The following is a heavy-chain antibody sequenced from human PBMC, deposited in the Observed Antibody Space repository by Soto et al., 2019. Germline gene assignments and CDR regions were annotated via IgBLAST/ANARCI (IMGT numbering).Heavy chain of an antibody. J-gene: IGHJ4*02. CDR3: ARGPNGGNIYYFDY. CDR1: GYTFINYY. V-gene: IGHV1-46*04. D-gene: IGHD2-15*01. CDR2: INPIGGST. Sequence: ASVKVSCKASGYTFINYYMHWVRQAPGQGLEWMGIINPIGGSTRYAQKLQGRVIMTRDTSTTTVYMELSSLRSEDTAVYYCARGPNGGNIYYFDYWGQGTLVTVSS.